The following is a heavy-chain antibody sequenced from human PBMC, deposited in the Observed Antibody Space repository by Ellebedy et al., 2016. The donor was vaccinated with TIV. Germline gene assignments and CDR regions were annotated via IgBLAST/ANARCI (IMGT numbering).Heavy chain of an antibody. D-gene: IGHD3-3*01. CDR2: MNPNSGNT. CDR3: ARAYDFWSGYSDAFDI. V-gene: IGHV1-8*01. Sequence: ASVKVSXXASGYTFTSYDINWVRQATGQGLEWMGWMNPNSGNTGYAQKFQGRVTMTRNTSISTAYMELSSLRSEDTAVYYCARAYDFWSGYSDAFDIWGQGTMVTVSS. J-gene: IGHJ3*02. CDR1: GYTFTSYD.